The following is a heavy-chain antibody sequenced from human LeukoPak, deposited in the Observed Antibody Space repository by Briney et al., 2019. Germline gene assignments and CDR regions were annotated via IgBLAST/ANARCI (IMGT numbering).Heavy chain of an antibody. CDR3: ARAIELPPFPYY. Sequence: SETLSLTCTVSGGSIRSYYWSWIRQPPGKGLEWIGYIYYSGSTNYNPSLKSRVTISVDTSKNQFSLKLSSVTAADTAVYYCARAIELPPFPYYWGQGTLVTVSS. V-gene: IGHV4-59*01. J-gene: IGHJ4*02. CDR2: IYYSGST. D-gene: IGHD1-7*01. CDR1: GGSIRSYY.